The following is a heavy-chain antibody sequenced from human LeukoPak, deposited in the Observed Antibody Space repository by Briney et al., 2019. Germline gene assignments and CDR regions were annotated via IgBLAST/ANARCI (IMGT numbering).Heavy chain of an antibody. V-gene: IGHV3-15*01. CDR1: GFTFSNAW. CDR2: IKSKTDGGTT. J-gene: IGHJ4*02. CDR3: TTLGEGYGSGSYYNGVHDY. D-gene: IGHD3-10*01. Sequence: GGSLRLSCAGSGFTFSNAWMSWVRQAPGKGLEWVGRIKSKTDGGTTDYAAPVKGRFTISRDDSKNTLYLQMNSLKTEDTAVYYCTTLGEGYGSGSYYNGVHDYWGQGTLVTVSS.